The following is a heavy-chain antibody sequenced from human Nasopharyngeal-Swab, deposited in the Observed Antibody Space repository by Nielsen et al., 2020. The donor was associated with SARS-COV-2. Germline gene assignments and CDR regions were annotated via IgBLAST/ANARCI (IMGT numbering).Heavy chain of an antibody. CDR1: GYTFTSYG. J-gene: IGHJ4*02. CDR2: ISAYNGNT. V-gene: IGHV1-18*01. D-gene: IGHD3-9*01. CDR3: ARALPYYDILTGPDY. Sequence: ASVKASCKASGYTFTSYGISWVRQAPGQGLEWMGWISAYNGNTNYAQKLQGRVTMTTDTSTSTAYMELRSLRSDDTAVYYCARALPYYDILTGPDYWGQGTLVTVSS.